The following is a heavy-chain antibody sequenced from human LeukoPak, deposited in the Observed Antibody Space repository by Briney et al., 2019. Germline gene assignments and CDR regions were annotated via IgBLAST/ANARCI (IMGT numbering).Heavy chain of an antibody. CDR1: GFTFSSYA. D-gene: IGHD5-18*01. CDR3: ARSTAMAYDAFDI. CDR2: ISYDGSNK. J-gene: IGHJ3*02. V-gene: IGHV3-30*04. Sequence: GGSLRLSCAASGFTFSSYAMHWVRQAPGKGLEWVAVISYDGSNKYYTDSVKGRFTISGDNAKNSLYLQMNSLRAEDTAVYYCARSTAMAYDAFDIWGQGTMVTVSS.